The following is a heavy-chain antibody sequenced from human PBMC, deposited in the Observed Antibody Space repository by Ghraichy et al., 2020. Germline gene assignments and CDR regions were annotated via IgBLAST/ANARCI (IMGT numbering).Heavy chain of an antibody. CDR3: ARLPMGQWLVFDY. CDR2: IYTSGST. D-gene: IGHD6-19*01. V-gene: IGHV4-4*09. Sequence: SETLSLTCTVSGGSISSYYWSWIRQPPGKGLEWIGYIYTSGSTNYNPSLKSRVTISVDTSKNQFSLKLSSVTAADTAVYYCARLPMGQWLVFDYWGQGTLVTVSS. CDR1: GGSISSYY. J-gene: IGHJ4*02.